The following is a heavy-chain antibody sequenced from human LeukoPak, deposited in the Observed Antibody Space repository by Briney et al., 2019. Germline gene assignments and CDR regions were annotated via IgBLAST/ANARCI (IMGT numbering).Heavy chain of an antibody. CDR2: VKSDGSGG. J-gene: IGHJ4*02. V-gene: IGHV3-7*01. Sequence: GGSLRLSCAASGFTFNAYYMAWVRQAPGKGLEWVANVKSDGSGGSYADSVKGRFSISRDNTKNSLYLQMNSLRDEDTAVYYCARHYYDNIWGSYKYWGQGTLVTVSP. CDR3: ARHYYDNIWGSYKY. CDR1: GFTFNAYY. D-gene: IGHD3-16*01.